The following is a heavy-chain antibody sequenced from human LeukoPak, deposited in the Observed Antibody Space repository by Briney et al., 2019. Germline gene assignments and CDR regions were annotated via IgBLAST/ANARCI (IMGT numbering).Heavy chain of an antibody. CDR3: ARENYCTNGVCWAFDP. V-gene: IGHV4-39*07. CDR2: IYYTGSS. Sequence: PSETLSLTCTVSGGSISSSDYYWGRIRQPPGKGLEWIGNIYYTGSSSYNSSLKSRVTISVDTSKNQFSLQLSSVTAADTAVYYCARENYCTNGVCWAFDPWGQGTLVTVSS. D-gene: IGHD2-8*01. J-gene: IGHJ5*02. CDR1: GGSISSSDYY.